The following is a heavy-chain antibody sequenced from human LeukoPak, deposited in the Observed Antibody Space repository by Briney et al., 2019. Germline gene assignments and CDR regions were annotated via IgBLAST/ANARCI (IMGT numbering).Heavy chain of an antibody. Sequence: GGSLRLSCAASGFTVSSNYMSWVRQAPGKGLEWVSVIYSGGSTYYADSVKGRFTISRDNSKNTLYLQMNSLRAEDTAVYYCARGVTMVTYYYYYYNGMDVWGQGTTVTVSS. CDR2: IYSGGST. V-gene: IGHV3-53*01. CDR1: GFTVSSNY. D-gene: IGHD3-10*01. J-gene: IGHJ6*02. CDR3: ARGVTMVTYYYYYYNGMDV.